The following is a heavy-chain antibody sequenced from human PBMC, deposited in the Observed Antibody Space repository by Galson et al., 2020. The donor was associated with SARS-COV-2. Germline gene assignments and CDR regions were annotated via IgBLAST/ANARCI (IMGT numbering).Heavy chain of an antibody. CDR1: GFTFSDYY. D-gene: IGHD3-9*01. Sequence: GESLKISCAASGFTFSDYYMSWIRQAPGKGLEWVSYISSSGSTIYYAASVKGRFTISRDNAKNSLYLQMTSLRAEDTAVYYCAREGGGHYDILTGRTRSTYFDYWGQGTLVTVSS. J-gene: IGHJ4*02. CDR3: AREGGGHYDILTGRTRSTYFDY. V-gene: IGHV3-11*01. CDR2: ISSSGSTI.